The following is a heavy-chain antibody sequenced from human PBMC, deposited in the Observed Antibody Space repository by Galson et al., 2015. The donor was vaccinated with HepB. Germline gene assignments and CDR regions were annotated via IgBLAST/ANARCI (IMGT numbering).Heavy chain of an antibody. CDR3: AKVGILGATPHYFDY. V-gene: IGHV3-23*01. CDR2: ITGGGERT. D-gene: IGHD3-16*01. Sequence: SLRLSCATSGFRFTKYSMSWVRQAPGKGLQWVPAITGGGERTYYADSVKGRFTTASDSSSNTVFLLMTSLRVDDTAVYYCAKVGILGATPHYFDYLGQGTLVTVSS. CDR1: GFRFTKYS. J-gene: IGHJ4*02.